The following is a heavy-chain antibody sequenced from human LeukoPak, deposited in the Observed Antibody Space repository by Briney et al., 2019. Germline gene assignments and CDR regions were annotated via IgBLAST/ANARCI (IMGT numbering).Heavy chain of an antibody. D-gene: IGHD3-3*01. J-gene: IGHJ4*02. CDR2: IDPSDSYT. CDR3: ARLRGLRVAPDY. V-gene: IGHV5-10-1*01. Sequence: GESLKISCKGSGYSFTSYWFSWVRQMPEKGLEWMGRIDPSDSYTNYSPSFQGHVTISADKSISTAYLQWSSLKASDTAMYYCARLRGLRVAPDYWGQGTLVTVSS. CDR1: GYSFTSYW.